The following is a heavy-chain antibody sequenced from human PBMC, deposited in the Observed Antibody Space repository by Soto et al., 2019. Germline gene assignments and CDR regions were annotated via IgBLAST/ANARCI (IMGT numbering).Heavy chain of an antibody. CDR2: IIPILGIA. V-gene: IGHV1-69*04. CDR3: ASESAGIAAAGRKALDY. Sequence: SVKVSCKASGYTFTSYGISWVRQAPGQGLEWMGWIIPILGIANYAQKFQGRVTITADKSTSTAYMELSSLRSEDTAVYYCASESAGIAAAGRKALDYWGQGTLVTVSS. CDR1: GYTFTSYG. D-gene: IGHD6-13*01. J-gene: IGHJ4*02.